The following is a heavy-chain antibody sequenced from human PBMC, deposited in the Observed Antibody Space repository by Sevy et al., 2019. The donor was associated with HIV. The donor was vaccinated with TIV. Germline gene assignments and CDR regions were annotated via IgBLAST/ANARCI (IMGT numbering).Heavy chain of an antibody. V-gene: IGHV3-30*02. CDR1: GFTFSNYG. J-gene: IGHJ6*02. Sequence: GGSLRLSCAASGFTFSNYGMHWVRQAPGKGLEWVAFIRFDATIKYYRDSVNGRLTISRDNSKSTLYLQMNSLRAEDTAVYFCAKVLRIVEIPAAIDYYYGMDVWGQGTTVTVSS. D-gene: IGHD2-2*01. CDR3: AKVLRIVEIPAAIDYYYGMDV. CDR2: IRFDATIK.